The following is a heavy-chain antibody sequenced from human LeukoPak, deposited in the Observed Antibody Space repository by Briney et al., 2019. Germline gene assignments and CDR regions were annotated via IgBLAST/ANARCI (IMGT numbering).Heavy chain of an antibody. CDR2: ISGSSSYT. D-gene: IGHD6-6*01. V-gene: IGHV3-21*01. CDR3: ARGLFVLHYSSSSPFDY. Sequence: PGGFLRLSCAASGFTFRSYSMNWVRQAPGKGLEWVSFISGSSSYTYYADSVKGRFTISRDNAKSSLYLQMNSLRVEDAAVYYCARGLFVLHYSSSSPFDYWGQGTLVTVSS. J-gene: IGHJ4*02. CDR1: GFTFRSYS.